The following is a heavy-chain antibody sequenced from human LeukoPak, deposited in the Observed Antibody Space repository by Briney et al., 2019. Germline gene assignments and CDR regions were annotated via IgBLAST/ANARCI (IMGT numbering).Heavy chain of an antibody. CDR1: GFTFSSYA. Sequence: GGSLRLSCAASGFTFSSYAMSWVRQAPGKGLEWVSGISDSGDGTYYTDSVKGRFTISRDNSKNTLYLQMNSLRADDTATYYCGGSYDSSGYLSSFDYWGQGTLVTVSS. CDR3: GGSYDSSGYLSSFDY. CDR2: ISDSGDGT. J-gene: IGHJ4*02. D-gene: IGHD3-22*01. V-gene: IGHV3-23*01.